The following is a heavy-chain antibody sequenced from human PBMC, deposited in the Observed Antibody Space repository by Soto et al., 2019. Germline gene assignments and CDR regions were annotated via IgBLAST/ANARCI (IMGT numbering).Heavy chain of an antibody. CDR3: ARDSSFGEPFDY. CDR1: GGSISSGDYY. V-gene: IGHV4-31*01. D-gene: IGHD3-10*01. Sequence: QVQLQESGPGLVKPSQTQSLTCTVSGGSISSGDYYWSWIRQHPGKGLEWIGYIYYSGSTYYNPSLESLVTISLDTSKNQFSLKLTSVTAADTAVYYCARDSSFGEPFDYWGQGTLVTVSS. CDR2: IYYSGST. J-gene: IGHJ4*02.